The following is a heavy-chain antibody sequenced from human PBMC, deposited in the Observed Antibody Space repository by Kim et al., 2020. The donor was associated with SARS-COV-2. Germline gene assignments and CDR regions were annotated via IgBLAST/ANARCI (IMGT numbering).Heavy chain of an antibody. D-gene: IGHD6-19*01. Sequence: YTPSLKSRVTISVDTSKNQFSLKLSSVTGADTAIYYCARGGSGWFRGFDYWGQGTLVTVSS. J-gene: IGHJ4*02. CDR3: ARGGSGWFRGFDY. V-gene: IGHV4-59*09.